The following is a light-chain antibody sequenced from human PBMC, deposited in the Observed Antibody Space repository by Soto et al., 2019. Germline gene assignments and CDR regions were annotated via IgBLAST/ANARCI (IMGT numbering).Light chain of an antibody. V-gene: IGKV3-15*01. Sequence: EIVMTQSPATLSVSPGERATLSCRASQSLSSNLAWYQQRPGQAPRLLIYGASTRATGIPARFSGSGSGTEFTLTISSLQSEDFAVYDCQQYNNWPRTFGQGTKLEIK. J-gene: IGKJ2*01. CDR1: QSLSSN. CDR3: QQYNNWPRT. CDR2: GAS.